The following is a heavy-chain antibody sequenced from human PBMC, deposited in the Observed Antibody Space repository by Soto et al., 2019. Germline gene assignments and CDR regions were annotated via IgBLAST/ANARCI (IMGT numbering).Heavy chain of an antibody. V-gene: IGHV3-7*01. D-gene: IGHD6-13*01. CDR1: GFTFSSYW. CDR3: ARDECLVGSRWYYYYMDV. CDR2: IKQDGSEK. J-gene: IGHJ6*03. Sequence: EVQLVESGGGLVQPGGSLRLSCAASGFTFSSYWMSWVRQAPGKGLEWVANIKQDGSEKNYVDYVKGRFTISRDNAKNSLYLQVSSLRAEETAVYYCARDECLVGSRWYYYYMDVWGKGTTVTVSS.